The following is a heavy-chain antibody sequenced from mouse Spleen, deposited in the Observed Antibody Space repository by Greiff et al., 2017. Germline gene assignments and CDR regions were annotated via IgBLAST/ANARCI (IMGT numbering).Heavy chain of an antibody. J-gene: IGHJ2*01. Sequence: QVQLQQSGAELVRPGASVKLSCKASGYTFTDYYINWVKQRPGQGLEWIARIYPGSGNTYYNEKFKGKATLTAEKSSSTAYMQLSSLTSEDSAVYFCARCSNYLYFDYWGQGTTLTVSS. CDR1: GYTFTDYY. CDR3: ARCSNYLYFDY. V-gene: IGHV1-76*01. CDR2: IYPGSGNT. D-gene: IGHD2-5*01.